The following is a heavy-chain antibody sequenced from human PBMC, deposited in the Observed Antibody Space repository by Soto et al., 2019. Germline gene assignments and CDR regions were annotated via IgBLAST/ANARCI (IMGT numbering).Heavy chain of an antibody. V-gene: IGHV4-31*03. D-gene: IGHD4-17*01. J-gene: IGHJ4*02. CDR3: AREWSDGDYDY. CDR1: GGSISSGGYY. CDR2: IYYSGST. Sequence: QVQLQESGPGLVKPSQTLSLTCTVSGGSISSGGYYWSWIRQHPGKGLAWIGYIYYSGSTYYNPSLKSRITLSVDTTKNPFSLKLSSVTAADAAVCCCAREWSDGDYDYWGQGTLVTVSS.